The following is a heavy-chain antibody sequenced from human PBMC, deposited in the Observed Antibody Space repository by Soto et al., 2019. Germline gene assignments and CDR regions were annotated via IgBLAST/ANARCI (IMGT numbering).Heavy chain of an antibody. D-gene: IGHD3-22*01. CDR1: GFTFSSYG. J-gene: IGHJ4*02. Sequence: QVQLVESGGGVVQPGRSLRLSCAASGFTFSSYGMHWVRQAPGKGLEWVAVISYDGSNKYYADSVKGRFTISRDNSQNTLYLQMNSLRAEDTAVYYCAKYDSSCYYFDYWGQGTLVTVSS. CDR3: AKYDSSCYYFDY. V-gene: IGHV3-30*18. CDR2: ISYDGSNK.